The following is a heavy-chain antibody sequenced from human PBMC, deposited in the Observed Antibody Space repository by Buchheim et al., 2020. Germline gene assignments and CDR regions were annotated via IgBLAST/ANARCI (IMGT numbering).Heavy chain of an antibody. CDR2: ISAGSGAGT. J-gene: IGHJ4*02. V-gene: IGHV3-23*01. CDR3: ARGRSDGNSIFDN. D-gene: IGHD2-15*01. CDR1: GFTFSSDA. Sequence: EVQLLESGGDLVQPGGSLRLSCATSGFTFSSDAMSWVRQAPGKGLEWVSRISAGSGAGTYYADSVKGRFTISRDNSLDTLDLQMNSLRAEDTAVYYCARGRSDGNSIFDNWGQGTL.